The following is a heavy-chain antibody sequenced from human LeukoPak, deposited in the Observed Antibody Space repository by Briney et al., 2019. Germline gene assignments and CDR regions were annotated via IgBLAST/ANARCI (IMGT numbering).Heavy chain of an antibody. D-gene: IGHD3-10*01. CDR2: ISPDGRST. CDR3: ARGASSGYRIDY. V-gene: IGHV3-74*01. CDR1: GFTFRSYW. Sequence: GGSLRLSCAASGFTFRSYWMHWARQVPRKGLVWVSRISPDGRSTNYADSVKGRFTISRDNAKNTLYLQMNSLTGEDTALYYCARGASSGYRIDYWGQGTLVTVSS. J-gene: IGHJ4*02.